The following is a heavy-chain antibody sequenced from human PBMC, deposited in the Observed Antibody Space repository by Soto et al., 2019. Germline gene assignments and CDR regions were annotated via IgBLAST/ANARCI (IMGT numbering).Heavy chain of an antibody. CDR2: IFYSGST. V-gene: IGHV4-39*07. CDR1: GGSISSSSYY. J-gene: IGHJ5*02. Sequence: SETLSLTCTVSGGSISSSSYYWGWIRQPPGKGLEWIGSIFYSGSTYYNPSLRSRATISVVTSKNQFSLRLRSVTAADTAVYYCATLPPRIVVSLLPIPTWGQGILVTVSS. CDR3: ATLPPRIVVSLLPIPT. D-gene: IGHD2-21*01.